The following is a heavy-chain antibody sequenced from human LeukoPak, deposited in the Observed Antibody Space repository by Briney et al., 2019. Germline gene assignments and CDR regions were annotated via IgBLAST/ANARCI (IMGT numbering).Heavy chain of an antibody. CDR1: GYTFTGYY. D-gene: IGHD3-22*01. J-gene: IGHJ6*02. Sequence: ASVKVSCKASGYTFTGYYMHWVGQAPGQGLEWMGWINPNSGGTNYAQKFQGRVTMTRDTSISTAYMELSRLRSDDTAVYYCARSITMIVVVIGGYYGMDVWGQGTTVTVSS. CDR3: ARSITMIVVVIGGYYGMDV. V-gene: IGHV1-2*02. CDR2: INPNSGGT.